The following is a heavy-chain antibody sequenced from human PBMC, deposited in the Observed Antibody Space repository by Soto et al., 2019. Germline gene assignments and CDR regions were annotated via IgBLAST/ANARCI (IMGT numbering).Heavy chain of an antibody. V-gene: IGHV4-59*08. CDR1: CGSISSYY. CDR3: ARHDATMVRGVIPPFDY. J-gene: IGHJ4*02. Sequence: SETLSLTCTVSCGSISSYYWSWIRQPPGKGLEWIGYIYYSGSTNYNPSLKSRVTISVDTSKNQFSLKLSSVTAADTAVYYCARHDATMVRGVIPPFDYWGQGTLVTVSS. CDR2: IYYSGST. D-gene: IGHD3-10*01.